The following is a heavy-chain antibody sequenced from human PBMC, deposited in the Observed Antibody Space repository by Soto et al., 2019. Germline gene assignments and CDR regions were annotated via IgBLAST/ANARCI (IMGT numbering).Heavy chain of an antibody. J-gene: IGHJ4*02. Sequence: ASVKVSCKASGYTFTSYGISWVRQAPGQGLEWMGWISAYNGNTNYAQKLQGRVTMTTDTSTSTAYMELRSLRSDDTAVYYCARVGSLCSSTSCLTPLRYWGQGTLVTVSS. CDR2: ISAYNGNT. V-gene: IGHV1-18*01. D-gene: IGHD2-2*01. CDR1: GYTFTSYG. CDR3: ARVGSLCSSTSCLTPLRY.